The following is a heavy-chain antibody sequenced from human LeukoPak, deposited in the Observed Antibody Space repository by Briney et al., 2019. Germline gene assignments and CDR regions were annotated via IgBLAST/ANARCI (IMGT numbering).Heavy chain of an antibody. Sequence: SETLSLTCTVSGGSISSYYWSWIRQPPGKGLEWIGRIYTSGSTNYNPSLKSRVTISVDTSKNQFSLKLSSVTAADTAVYYCARYYYGSGSHKTNYFDYWGQGTLVTVSS. CDR2: IYTSGST. V-gene: IGHV4-4*08. CDR3: ARYYYGSGSHKTNYFDY. J-gene: IGHJ4*02. D-gene: IGHD3-10*01. CDR1: GGSISSYY.